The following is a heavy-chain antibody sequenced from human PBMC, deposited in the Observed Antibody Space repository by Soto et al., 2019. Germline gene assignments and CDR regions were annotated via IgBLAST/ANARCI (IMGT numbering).Heavy chain of an antibody. CDR3: AKNPGYYYDSTGYQFDY. D-gene: IGHD3-22*01. J-gene: IGHJ4*02. Sequence: EVQLLESGGGLVQPGGSLRLSCAASEFTFSNYAMSWVRQAPGKGLEWVSAISYGGGTTYYADSVKGRFTISRDNSKNTLYLQMNSLRAEETAVYYCAKNPGYYYDSTGYQFDYWGQGTLVIVSS. V-gene: IGHV3-23*01. CDR2: ISYGGGTT. CDR1: EFTFSNYA.